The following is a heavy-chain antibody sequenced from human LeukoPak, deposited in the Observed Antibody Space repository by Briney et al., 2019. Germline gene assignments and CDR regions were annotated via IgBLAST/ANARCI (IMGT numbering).Heavy chain of an antibody. CDR1: GYTFTSYY. J-gene: IGHJ5*02. V-gene: IGHV1-2*02. Sequence: ASVKVSCKASGYTFTSYYMHWVRQAPGQGLEWMGWVNPNSGGTNYAQKFQGRVTMTRDTSISTVYMELSRLRSDDTAVFYCARGSTRDSSGWYGPGKWFDPWGQGTLVTVSS. CDR2: VNPNSGGT. D-gene: IGHD6-19*01. CDR3: ARGSTRDSSGWYGPGKWFDP.